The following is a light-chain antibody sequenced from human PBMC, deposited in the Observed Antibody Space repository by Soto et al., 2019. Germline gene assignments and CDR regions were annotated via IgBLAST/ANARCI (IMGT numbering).Light chain of an antibody. CDR3: QQYNTYPRT. V-gene: IGKV1-5*03. CDR1: QTISSW. CDR2: KAS. Sequence: DIPMTQSPSTLSASVGDRVTITCRASQTISSWLAWYQQKPGKAPKLLIYKASSLESGVPSRFSGSGSGTEFTLSISSLQPDDFATYHCQQYNTYPRTFSQGTKVEIK. J-gene: IGKJ1*01.